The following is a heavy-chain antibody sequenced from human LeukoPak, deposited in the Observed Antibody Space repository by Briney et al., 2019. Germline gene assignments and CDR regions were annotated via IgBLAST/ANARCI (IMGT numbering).Heavy chain of an antibody. CDR2: IDWDDDK. J-gene: IGHJ4*02. CDR3: ARFTMVRGVGFDY. D-gene: IGHD3-10*01. Sequence: SGPALVKPTQTHTLTCTFSGFSLSTRGICVSWIRQPPGKALEWLARIDWDDDKYYSTSLKTRLTISKDTSKNQEVLTMTNMDPVDTATYYCARFTMVRGVGFDYWGQGTLVTVSS. V-gene: IGHV2-70*11. CDR1: GFSLSTRGIC.